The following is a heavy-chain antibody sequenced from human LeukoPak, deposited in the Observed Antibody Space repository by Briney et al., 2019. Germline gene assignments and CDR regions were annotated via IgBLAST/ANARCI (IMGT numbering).Heavy chain of an antibody. CDR3: ATAGHESEYYYGSGSYYNN. D-gene: IGHD3-10*01. Sequence: GASVKVSFKASGYTFTGYYMHWVRQAPGQGLEWMGRINPNSGGTNYAQKFQGRVTMTRDTSISTAYMELSRLRSEDTAVYYCATAGHESEYYYGSGSYYNNWGQGTLVTVSS. J-gene: IGHJ4*02. CDR1: GYTFTGYY. V-gene: IGHV1-2*06. CDR2: INPNSGGT.